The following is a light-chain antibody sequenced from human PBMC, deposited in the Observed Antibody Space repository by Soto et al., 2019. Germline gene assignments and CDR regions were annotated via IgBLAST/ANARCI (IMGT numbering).Light chain of an antibody. CDR3: QQYDNWPLS. CDR1: QSVSSN. CDR2: GAS. J-gene: IGKJ4*01. Sequence: EIVMTQSPGTVSVSPGERATLSCRPSQSVSSNLAWYQQKPGQAPRLLVYGASTRATGIPARFSGSGSGTEFTLTISSLQSEDFAVYYCQQYDNWPLSFGGGTKVEIK. V-gene: IGKV3-15*01.